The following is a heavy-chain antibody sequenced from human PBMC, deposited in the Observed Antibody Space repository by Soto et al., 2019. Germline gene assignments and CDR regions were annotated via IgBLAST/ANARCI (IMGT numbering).Heavy chain of an antibody. Sequence: QVQLVQSGAEVKKPGASVKVSCKASRYTFTDYYIHWVRQAPGQGLEWMGWINPNSGGTHYAPKFQGWVTMTRDTSITTAYMELSRLKSDDTAVYFCAREMGRYFDWLDEDYYSYAMDVWGQGTAVTISS. CDR1: RYTFTDYY. J-gene: IGHJ6*02. CDR2: INPNSGGT. D-gene: IGHD3-9*01. CDR3: AREMGRYFDWLDEDYYSYAMDV. V-gene: IGHV1-2*04.